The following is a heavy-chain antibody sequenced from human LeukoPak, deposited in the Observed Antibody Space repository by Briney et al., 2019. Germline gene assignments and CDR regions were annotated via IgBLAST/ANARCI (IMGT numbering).Heavy chain of an antibody. V-gene: IGHV3-9*01. CDR3: AKDRGSMVRGVIAS. D-gene: IGHD3-10*01. J-gene: IGHJ4*02. CDR2: ISWNSGSI. CDR1: GFTFDDYA. Sequence: GGSLRLSCAASGFTFDDYAMHWVRQAPGKGLEWVSGISWNSGSIGYADSVKGRFTISRDNAKNSLYLQMNSLRAEDTALYYCAKDRGSMVRGVIASWGQRTLVTVSS.